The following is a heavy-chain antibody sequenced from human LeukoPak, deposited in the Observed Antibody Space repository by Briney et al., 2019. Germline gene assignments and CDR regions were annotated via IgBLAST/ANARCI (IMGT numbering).Heavy chain of an antibody. CDR3: VRGTAGGSFDY. J-gene: IGHJ4*02. V-gene: IGHV4-4*07. D-gene: IGHD4-23*01. CDR2: IYSSGSI. Sequence: SETLSLTCTVSGGSISSSYWSWIRQPAGKGLEWIGRIYSSGSINYNPSLKSRVTMSVDTPKNQFSLKLKSVTAADTAVYYCVRGTAGGSFDYWGQGTLVTVSS. CDR1: GGSISSSY.